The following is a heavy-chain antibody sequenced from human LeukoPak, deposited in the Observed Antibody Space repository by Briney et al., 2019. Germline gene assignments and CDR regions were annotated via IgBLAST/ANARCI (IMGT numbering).Heavy chain of an antibody. CDR1: GGSISSSSYY. J-gene: IGHJ3*02. CDR3: ARRSGYEDAFDI. Sequence: PSETLSLTCTVSGGSISSSSYYWGWIRQPPGKGLEWIGSIYYSGSTYYSPPLKSRVTISVDTSKNQFSLKLSSVTAADTAVYYCARRSGYEDAFDIWGQGTMVTVSS. D-gene: IGHD6-13*01. V-gene: IGHV4-39*01. CDR2: IYYSGST.